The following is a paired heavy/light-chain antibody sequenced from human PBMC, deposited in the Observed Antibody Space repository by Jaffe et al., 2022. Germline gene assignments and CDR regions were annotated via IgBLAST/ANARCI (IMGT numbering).Heavy chain of an antibody. CDR1: GFTFGNYA. V-gene: IGHV3-23*01. D-gene: IGHD2-21*01. CDR3: AKLGGVLWAYYNHMDA. Sequence: EVQVLESGGGLAQPGGSLRLSCAASGFTSGFTFGNYAMIWVRQAPGKGLEWVSGISGSGTDTYYADSVKGRFTISRDNSKNTLYLEMNSLRAEDMAVYYCAKLGGVLWAYYNHMDAWGKGTTVTVSS. CDR2: ISGSGTDT. J-gene: IGHJ6*03.
Light chain of an antibody. CDR1: TSNIGNNY. CDR2: DNN. Sequence: QSVLTQPPSVSAAPGQKVTISCSGSTSNIGNNYVSWYQHVPGTAPKLLIYDNNKRPSGIPDRFSGSKSGTSATLGITGLQTGDEADYYCGTWDSSLSAGGVFGGGTKLTVL. J-gene: IGLJ3*02. CDR3: GTWDSSLSAGGV. V-gene: IGLV1-51*01.